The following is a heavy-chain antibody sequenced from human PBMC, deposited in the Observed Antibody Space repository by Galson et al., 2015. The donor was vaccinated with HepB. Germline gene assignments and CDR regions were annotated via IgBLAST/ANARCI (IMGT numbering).Heavy chain of an antibody. CDR2: IGVRGTT. CDR3: AKGTTDIDY. J-gene: IGHJ4*02. V-gene: IGHV3-23*01. D-gene: IGHD1-1*01. Sequence: SLRLSCAASGFTFSRLGMTWVRQAPGKGLECVSAIGVRGTTDYSDSVKGRFIISRDNSKNMLYLQMSNLRAEDTAVYYCAKGTTDIDYWGQGTLVTVSS. CDR1: GFTFSRLG.